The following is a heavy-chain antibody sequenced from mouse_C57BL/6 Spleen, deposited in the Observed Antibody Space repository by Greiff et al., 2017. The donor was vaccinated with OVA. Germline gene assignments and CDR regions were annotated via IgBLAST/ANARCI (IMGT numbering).Heavy chain of an antibody. CDR2: INPYNGGT. V-gene: IGHV1-19*01. CDR3: AIPFAY. CDR1: GYTFTDYY. J-gene: IGHJ3*01. Sequence: EVMLVESGPVLVKPGASVKMSCKASGYTFTDYYMNWVKQSHGKSLEWIGVINPYNGGTSYNQKFKGKATLTVDKSSSTAYMELNSLTSEDSAVYYCAIPFAYWGQGTLVTVSA.